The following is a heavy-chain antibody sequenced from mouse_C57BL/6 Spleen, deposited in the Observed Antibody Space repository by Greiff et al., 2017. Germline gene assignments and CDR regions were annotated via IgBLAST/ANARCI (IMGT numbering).Heavy chain of an antibody. Sequence: EVKLVESGGGLVKPGGSLNISCAASGFTFSDYGMHWVRQAPEKGLEWVAYISSGSSTIYYAYTVKGRFTISRDNAKNTLFLQMTSLRSEDTAMYYCAREGGYAWFAYWGQGTLVTVSA. D-gene: IGHD2-2*01. V-gene: IGHV5-17*01. CDR1: GFTFSDYG. CDR3: AREGGYAWFAY. CDR2: ISSGSSTI. J-gene: IGHJ3*01.